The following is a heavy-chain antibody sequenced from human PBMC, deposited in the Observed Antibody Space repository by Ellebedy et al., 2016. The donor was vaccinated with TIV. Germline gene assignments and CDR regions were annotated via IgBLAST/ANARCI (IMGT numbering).Heavy chain of an antibody. V-gene: IGHV3-30*04. J-gene: IGHJ4*02. CDR2: ISYDGSNK. Sequence: GESLKISCAASGFTFSSYAMHWVRQAPGKGLEWVAIISYDGSNKYYADSVKGRFTISRDNSKNTLYLQMNSLRAEDTAVYYCAREELLYHFDQWGQGTLVTVSS. D-gene: IGHD3-10*01. CDR3: AREELLYHFDQ. CDR1: GFTFSSYA.